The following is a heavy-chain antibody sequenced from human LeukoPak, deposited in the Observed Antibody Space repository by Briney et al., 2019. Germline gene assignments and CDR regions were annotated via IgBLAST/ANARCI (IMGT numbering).Heavy chain of an antibody. V-gene: IGHV4-61*02. CDR2: IYTSGST. CDR3: ARDTPPHYYDSSGYYYGYYYYGMDV. J-gene: IGHJ6*02. D-gene: IGHD3-22*01. CDR1: GGSISSGSYY. Sequence: PSQTLSLTRTVSGGSISSGSYYWSWIRQPAGKGLEWIGRIYTSGSTNYNPSLKSRVTISVDTSKDQFSLKLSSVTAADTAVYYCARDTPPHYYDSSGYYYGYYYYGMDVWGQGTTVTVSS.